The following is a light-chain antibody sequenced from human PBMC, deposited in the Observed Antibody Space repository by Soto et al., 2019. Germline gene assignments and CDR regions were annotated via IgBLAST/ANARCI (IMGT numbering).Light chain of an antibody. J-gene: IGKJ1*01. CDR1: QSVSSN. CDR2: GAS. V-gene: IGKV3-20*01. Sequence: EIVMTKSPSTLSVSPGERATLSCRASQSVSSNLAWYQQKPGQSPRLLIYGASSRARGIPDRFTGSGSGTDFILTISRLEPEDFAVYYCQQYGSSPRTFGQGTKVDIK. CDR3: QQYGSSPRT.